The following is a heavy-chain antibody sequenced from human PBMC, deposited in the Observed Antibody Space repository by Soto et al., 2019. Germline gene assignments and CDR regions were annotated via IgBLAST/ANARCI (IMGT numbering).Heavy chain of an antibody. J-gene: IGHJ3*01. CDR3: ATDRRDHNKRTDEFDV. V-gene: IGHV3-11*01. CDR1: GFTFSGHY. CDR2: LTNDGGYT. Sequence: PGGSLRLSCKASGFTFSGHYMNWIRQAPGKGLEWLAYLTNDGGYTYYADSVRGRFTIWRDNAKDSLYLQINDLRADDTGVYYCATDRRDHNKRTDEFDVWGQGTTVTVSS.